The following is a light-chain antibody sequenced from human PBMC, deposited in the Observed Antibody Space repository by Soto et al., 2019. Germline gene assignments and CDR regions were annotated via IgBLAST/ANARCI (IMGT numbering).Light chain of an antibody. J-gene: IGKJ5*01. CDR1: HDISSY. CDR2: AAS. V-gene: IGKV1-9*01. Sequence: DIQLTQSPSFLSASVGDRVTITCRSSHDISSYLTWYQQKPGKAPTVLIYAASTLQGGVPSRFSGSGSGTEFTLTISSLQSEDFASYYCQKHKDYPLNFGRGTRLEIK. CDR3: QKHKDYPLN.